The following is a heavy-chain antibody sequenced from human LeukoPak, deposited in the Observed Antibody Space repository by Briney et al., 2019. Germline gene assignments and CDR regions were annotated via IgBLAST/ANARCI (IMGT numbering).Heavy chain of an antibody. D-gene: IGHD1-26*01. CDR2: ISVYNGHT. V-gene: IGHV1-18*01. CDR1: GYTFTSYG. J-gene: IGHJ3*02. CDR3: ARGGRWELPRPYAFDI. Sequence: GASVKVSCKASGYTFTSYGISWVRQAPGQGLEWMGWISVYNGHTNYAQKLQGRVTMTTDTSTSIAYMELRSLRYDDTALYYCARGGRWELPRPYAFDIWGQGQWSPSLQ.